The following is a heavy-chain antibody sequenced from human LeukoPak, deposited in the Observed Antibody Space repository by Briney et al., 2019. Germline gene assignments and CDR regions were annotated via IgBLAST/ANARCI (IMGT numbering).Heavy chain of an antibody. CDR3: ARDYGGSSPFDS. D-gene: IGHD4-23*01. V-gene: IGHV3-48*03. CDR2: ISSGDSTI. CDR1: GFTFSSYE. J-gene: IGHJ4*02. Sequence: GGSLRLSCAASGFTFSSYEMHWVRQAPGKGLEWVSYISSGDSTIYYADSVKGRFTISRDNAKNSLHLQMNSLRAEDTAVYYCARDYGGSSPFDSWGQGTLVTVSS.